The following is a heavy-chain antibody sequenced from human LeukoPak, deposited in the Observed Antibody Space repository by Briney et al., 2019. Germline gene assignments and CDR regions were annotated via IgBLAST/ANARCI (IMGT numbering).Heavy chain of an antibody. D-gene: IGHD3-9*01. J-gene: IGHJ4*02. CDR1: GFTFSSYA. CDR3: AVHNVLRYFDWLPERYYFDY. CDR2: ISGSGGDT. V-gene: IGHV3-23*01. Sequence: GGSLRLSCAASGFTFSSYAMSWVRQAPGKGLEWVSTISGSGGDTYYADSVKGRFTISRDNSKNTLYLQMNSLRAEDTAVYYCAVHNVLRYFDWLPERYYFDYWGQGTLVTVSS.